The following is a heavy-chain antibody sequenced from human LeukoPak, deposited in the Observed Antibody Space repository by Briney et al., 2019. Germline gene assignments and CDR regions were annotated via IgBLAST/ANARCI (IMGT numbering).Heavy chain of an antibody. V-gene: IGHV4-4*07. J-gene: IGHJ5*02. Sequence: PSETLSLTCTVSGGSISSYYWSWIRQPAGKGLEWIGRIYTSGSTNYNPSLKSRVTISVDKSKNQFSLKLRSVTAADTAVYYCARDSSGYPPYNWFDPWGQGTLVTVSS. CDR3: ARDSSGYPPYNWFDP. CDR2: IYTSGST. D-gene: IGHD3-22*01. CDR1: GGSISSYY.